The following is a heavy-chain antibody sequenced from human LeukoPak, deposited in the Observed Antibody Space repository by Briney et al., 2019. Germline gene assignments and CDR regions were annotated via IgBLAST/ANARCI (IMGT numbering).Heavy chain of an antibody. CDR1: GFTFSSYG. D-gene: IGHD2-2*01. V-gene: IGHV3-30*18. CDR2: ISYDGSNK. J-gene: IGHJ5*02. Sequence: PGRSLRLSCAASGFTFSSYGMHWVRQAPGKGLEWVAVISYDGSNKYYADSVKGRFTISRDNSKNTLYLQMNSLRAEDTAVYYCAKSDIIVVSDAKGNWFDPWGQGSLVTVSS. CDR3: AKSDIIVVSDAKGNWFDP.